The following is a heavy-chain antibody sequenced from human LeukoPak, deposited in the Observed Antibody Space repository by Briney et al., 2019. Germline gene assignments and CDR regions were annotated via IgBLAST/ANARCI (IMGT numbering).Heavy chain of an antibody. J-gene: IGHJ4*02. CDR1: GGSFSGYY. CDR2: INHSGST. D-gene: IGHD6-19*01. CDR3: ARGGAYSGWFPFDY. Sequence: SETLSLTCAVYGGSFSGYYWSWIRQPPGKGLEWIGEINHSGSTNYNPSLKSRVTISVDTPKNQFSLKLSSVTAADTAVYYCARGGAYSGWFPFDYWGQGTLVTVSS. V-gene: IGHV4-34*01.